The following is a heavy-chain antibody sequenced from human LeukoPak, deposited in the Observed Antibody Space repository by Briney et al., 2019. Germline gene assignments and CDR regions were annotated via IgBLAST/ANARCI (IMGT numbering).Heavy chain of an antibody. CDR2: ISGSGGDT. CDR3: AKAPRVFSYGSGSHFDY. J-gene: IGHJ4*02. Sequence: GGSLRLSCAASGFTFSSYAMSWVRQAPGKGLEWVSAISGSGGDTYYADSVKGRFTISRVNSKSTLYLQMKSLRADDTAVYYCAKAPRVFSYGSGSHFDYWGQGTLVTVSS. V-gene: IGHV3-23*01. CDR1: GFTFSSYA. D-gene: IGHD3-10*01.